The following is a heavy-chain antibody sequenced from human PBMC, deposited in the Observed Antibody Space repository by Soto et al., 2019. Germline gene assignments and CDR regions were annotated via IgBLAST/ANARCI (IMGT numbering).Heavy chain of an antibody. Sequence: VQLVESGGGLVKPGGSLRLSCTASGFTLSDYYMSWIRQAPGKGLEWISCISSSSSTIYYADSVKGRFTISRDNAKNSVDLQMDSLRADDTAVYYCVREFNWNYNKWGQGTLVTVSS. CDR3: VREFNWNYNK. CDR1: GFTLSDYY. J-gene: IGHJ4*02. CDR2: ISSSSSTI. D-gene: IGHD1-7*01. V-gene: IGHV3-11*01.